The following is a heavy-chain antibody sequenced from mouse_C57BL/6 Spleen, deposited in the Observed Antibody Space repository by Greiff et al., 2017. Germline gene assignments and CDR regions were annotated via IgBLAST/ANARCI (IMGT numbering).Heavy chain of an antibody. Sequence: VQLQQPGAELVKPGASVKLSCKASGYTFTSYWMHWVKPRPGQGLEWIGMIHPNSGSTNYNEKFKSKATLTVDKSSSTAYMQLRSLTSEDSAVYYCARRLTWFAYWGQGTLVTVAA. V-gene: IGHV1-64*01. D-gene: IGHD3-2*02. CDR1: GYTFTSYW. CDR3: ARRLTWFAY. J-gene: IGHJ3*01. CDR2: IHPNSGST.